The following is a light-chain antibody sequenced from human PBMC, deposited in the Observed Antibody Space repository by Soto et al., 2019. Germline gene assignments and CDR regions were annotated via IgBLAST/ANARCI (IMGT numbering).Light chain of an antibody. V-gene: IGKV3-20*01. J-gene: IGKJ1*01. Sequence: EIVLTQSPGALSLSPGERATLSCRTSQSVSTNYIAWYQEKPGQAPRLLIYGASSRATGIPDRFSGSGSGTDFTLTISRLEPEDFAVYYCQHYGSSPPTWTFGQGTKVEIK. CDR3: QHYGSSPPTWT. CDR1: QSVSTNY. CDR2: GAS.